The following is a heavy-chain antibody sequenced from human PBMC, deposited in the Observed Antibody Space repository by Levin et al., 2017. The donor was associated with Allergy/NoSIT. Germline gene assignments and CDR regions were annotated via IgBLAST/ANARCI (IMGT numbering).Heavy chain of an antibody. CDR1: GGSISAYY. D-gene: IGHD3-16*02. CDR3: ARGLGETSRYTHGY. V-gene: IGHV4-59*01. J-gene: IGHJ4*02. Sequence: KASETLSLTCTVSGGSISAYYWSWIRQPPGEGLEWIGHIHYSGITNYNPSLKSRVAILIDTSKNQFSLILSSVTAGDTAVYYCARGLGETSRYTHGYWGQGTLVTVSS. CDR2: IHYSGIT.